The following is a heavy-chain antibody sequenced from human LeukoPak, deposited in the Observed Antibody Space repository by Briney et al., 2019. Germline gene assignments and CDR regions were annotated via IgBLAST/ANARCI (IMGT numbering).Heavy chain of an antibody. Sequence: GGSLRLSCVASGFTFDTYWMHWVRQAPGKGLVWVSRIHRDGNNINYADFVQGRFTVSRDNAKNTLYLQMHSLRVEDTAMYYCAGGLRDRYGMDVWGQGTTVTVSS. J-gene: IGHJ6*02. CDR1: GFTFDTYW. CDR3: AGGLRDRYGMDV. V-gene: IGHV3-74*01. CDR2: IHRDGNNI.